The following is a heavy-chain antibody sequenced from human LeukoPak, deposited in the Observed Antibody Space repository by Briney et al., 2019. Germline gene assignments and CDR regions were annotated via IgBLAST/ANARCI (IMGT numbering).Heavy chain of an antibody. D-gene: IGHD6-13*01. J-gene: IGHJ4*02. CDR3: AKIAASDTGEGY. V-gene: IGHV1-69*13. CDR1: GGTFSSYA. CDR2: IIPIFGTA. Sequence: SVKVSCKASGGTFSSYAISWVRQAPGQGLEWMGGIIPIFGTANYAQKFQGRVTITADESTSTAYMELSSLRSEDTAIYYCAKIAASDTGEGYWGQGTLVTVSS.